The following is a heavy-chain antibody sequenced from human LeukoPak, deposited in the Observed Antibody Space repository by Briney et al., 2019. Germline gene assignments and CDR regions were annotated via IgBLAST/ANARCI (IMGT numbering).Heavy chain of an antibody. V-gene: IGHV3-48*01. CDR2: ISSTGGTI. D-gene: IGHD2-15*01. J-gene: IGHJ3*02. Sequence: PGGSLRLSCAASRFTFRNYLMNWVRQAPGKGLEWVSFISSTGGTIYYADSVKGRFTVSRDNGKNSLLLQMNSLRAEDTALYYCARGYSRAAFDIWGQRTVVAVSS. CDR3: ARGYSRAAFDI. CDR1: RFTFRNYL.